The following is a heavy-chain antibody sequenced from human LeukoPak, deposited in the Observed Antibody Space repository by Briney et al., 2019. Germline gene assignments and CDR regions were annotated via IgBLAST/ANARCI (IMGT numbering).Heavy chain of an antibody. CDR3: AKEEVPNDY. V-gene: IGHV3-23*01. CDR1: GFTLNSNA. D-gene: IGHD2-2*01. J-gene: IGHJ4*02. CDR2: ISRMGFTT. Sequence: GGSLRLSCAVSGFTLNSNAMCWVRQAPGKGLEWVSGISRMGFTTYYADSVEGLFTISRDTSKNTLYLEMNTLRPEYTAVYYCAKEEVPNDYWGQGTLVTVSS.